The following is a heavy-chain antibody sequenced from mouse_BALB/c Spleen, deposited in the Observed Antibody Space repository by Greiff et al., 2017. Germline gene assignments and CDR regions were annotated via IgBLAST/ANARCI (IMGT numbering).Heavy chain of an antibody. CDR3: ARDRRQLWLRYYAMDY. J-gene: IGHJ4*01. CDR1: GFSLKGYG. V-gene: IGHV2-9*02. CDR2: IWAGGST. Sequence: VQLQESGPGLVAPSQSLSITCTVSGFSLKGYGVHWVRQPPGKGLEWLGVIWAGGSTNYNSALMSRLSISKDNSKSQVFLKMNSLQTDDTAMYYCARDRRQLWLRYYAMDYWGQGTSVTVSS. D-gene: IGHD3-2*01.